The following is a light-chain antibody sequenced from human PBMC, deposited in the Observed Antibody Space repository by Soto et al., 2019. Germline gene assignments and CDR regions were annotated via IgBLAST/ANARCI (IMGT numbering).Light chain of an antibody. CDR2: EVT. CDR3: SSYTIRSTWV. CDR1: SSDVGNYNY. J-gene: IGLJ3*02. Sequence: QSALTQPASVSGSPGQSITISCTGTSSDVGNYNYVSWYQHHPGKAPKLMIYEVTNRPSGVSNRFSGSKSGNTASLTISGLQAEDEADYYCSSYTIRSTWVFGGGTKLNVL. V-gene: IGLV2-14*01.